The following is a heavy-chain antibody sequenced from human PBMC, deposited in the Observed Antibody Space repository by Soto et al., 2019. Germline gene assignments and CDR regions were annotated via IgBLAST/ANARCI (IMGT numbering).Heavy chain of an antibody. J-gene: IGHJ4*02. V-gene: IGHV4-39*01. Sequence: QLQLQESGPGLVKPSETLSLTCTVSGGSISSSFYYWNWIRQPPGEGLEWIGNIYHTGTTNYNPSLKSRVTISVDTSKNQFSLKLTSVTAADTAVYYCARRGDRSTGSDYWGQGTLVTVSS. CDR3: ARRGDRSTGSDY. CDR2: IYHTGTT. D-gene: IGHD7-27*01. CDR1: GGSISSSFYY.